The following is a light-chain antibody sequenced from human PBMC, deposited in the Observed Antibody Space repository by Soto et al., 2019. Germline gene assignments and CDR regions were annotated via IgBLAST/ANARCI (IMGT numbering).Light chain of an antibody. CDR3: SSYTTTSTYV. J-gene: IGLJ1*01. Sequence: QSALTQPASVSGSPGQSVTISCTGTSSDVSGYDYVSWYQQHPGKAPKFMIYEVTNRPSGVSHRFSGSKSGNTASLTISGLQAEDEADYYCSSYTTTSTYVFGTGTKVTVL. CDR1: SSDVSGYDY. CDR2: EVT. V-gene: IGLV2-14*01.